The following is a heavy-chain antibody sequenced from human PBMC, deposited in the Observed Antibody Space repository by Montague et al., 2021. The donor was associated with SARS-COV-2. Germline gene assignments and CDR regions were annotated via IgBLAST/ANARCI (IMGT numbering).Heavy chain of an antibody. CDR2: IYYSGST. CDR3: ARDGSLRFEILIGPRHYYYGMDV. J-gene: IGHJ6*02. V-gene: IGHV4-39*07. D-gene: IGHD3-9*01. CDR1: GGSISSSSYY. Sequence: SETLSLTCAVSGGSISSSSYYWGWLRQPTGKGLEWIGSIYYSGSTYYNPSLKSRVTISIYTSKNQFSLKLSSVTAADTVVYYCARDGSLRFEILIGPRHYYYGMDVWGQGTTVTVSS.